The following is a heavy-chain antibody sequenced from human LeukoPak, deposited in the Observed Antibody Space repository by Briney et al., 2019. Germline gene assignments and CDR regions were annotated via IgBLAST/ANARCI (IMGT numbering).Heavy chain of an antibody. J-gene: IGHJ4*02. CDR2: ISYDGSSK. Sequence: GGSLRLSCAASRFTFSSYDMHWVRQAPGKGLEWVAVISYDGSSKYYADSVKGRFTISRDNSKNALYVQMNSLRTEDTAIYYCAKGPDTSGYYSLDYWGQGTLVTVSS. CDR3: AKGPDTSGYYSLDY. CDR1: RFTFSSYD. V-gene: IGHV3-30*18. D-gene: IGHD3-22*01.